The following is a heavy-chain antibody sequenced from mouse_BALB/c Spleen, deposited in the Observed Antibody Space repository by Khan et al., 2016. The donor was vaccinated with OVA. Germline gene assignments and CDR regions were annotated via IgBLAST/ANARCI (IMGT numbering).Heavy chain of an antibody. V-gene: IGHV1S137*01. CDR1: GDTFSDYA. CDR3: AKGDCIHGLRGMDY. Sequence: QVQLKESGPEVVRPGVSVKISCKGSGDTFSDYAMYWVKQSHAKSLEWIGVISTYNGNTSYNQKFKGKATMTVDKSSSTAYLELARLTSEDSAIYTIAKGDCIHGLRGMDYWGQGASVTVTS. D-gene: IGHD2-2*01. CDR2: ISTYNGNT. J-gene: IGHJ4*01.